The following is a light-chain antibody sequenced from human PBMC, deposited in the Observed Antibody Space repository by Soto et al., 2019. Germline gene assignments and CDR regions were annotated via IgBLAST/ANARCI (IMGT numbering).Light chain of an antibody. CDR3: AAWDDSLNGAV. CDR1: SSNIGSNT. CDR2: SNN. J-gene: IGLJ7*01. V-gene: IGLV1-44*01. Sequence: QSALTQPPSASGTPGQRVTIYCSGSSSNIGSNTVNWYQQLPGTAPKLLIYSNNQRPSGVPDRFSGSKSGTSASLAISGLQSEDEADYYCAAWDDSLNGAVFGGGTQLTVL.